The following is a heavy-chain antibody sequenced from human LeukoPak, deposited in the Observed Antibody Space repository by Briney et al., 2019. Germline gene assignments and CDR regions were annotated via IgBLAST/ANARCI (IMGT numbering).Heavy chain of an antibody. Sequence: GGSLRLSCAASGFTVSSNYMSWVRQAPGKGLEWVSVIYSGGSTYYADSVKGRFTISRDNAKNSLYLQMNSLRAEDTAVYYCARETHCSSTSCYASWFDPWGQGTLVTVSS. CDR3: ARETHCSSTSCYASWFDP. CDR2: IYSGGST. J-gene: IGHJ5*02. V-gene: IGHV3-66*01. D-gene: IGHD2-2*01. CDR1: GFTVSSNY.